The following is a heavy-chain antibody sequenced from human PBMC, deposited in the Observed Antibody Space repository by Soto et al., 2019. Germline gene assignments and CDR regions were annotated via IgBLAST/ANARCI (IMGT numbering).Heavy chain of an antibody. CDR1: GFTFSNAW. D-gene: IGHD5-12*01. J-gene: IGHJ4*02. CDR2: IKSKTDGGTT. Sequence: EVQLVESGGGLVKPGGSLRLSCAASGFTFSNAWMDWVRQAPGKGLEWVGRIKSKTDGGTTDYAAPVKGRFTISRDDSKNTLYLQMNSLKTEDTAVYYCTTDRGDGYNVDYWGQGTLVTVSS. CDR3: TTDRGDGYNVDY. V-gene: IGHV3-15*07.